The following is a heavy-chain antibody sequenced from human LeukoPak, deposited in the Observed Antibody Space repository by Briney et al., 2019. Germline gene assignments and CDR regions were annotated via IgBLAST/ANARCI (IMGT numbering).Heavy chain of an antibody. J-gene: IGHJ4*02. CDR1: GFTFNTYT. V-gene: IGHV3-48*01. D-gene: IGHD6-19*01. CDR3: AKVVSSGWYGGDY. CDR2: ISGSSGII. Sequence: PGGSLRLSCAASGFTFNTYTMNWVRQAPGKGLEWVSYISGSSGIIDYADSVRGRFTISRDNAKNSLYLQMNSLRAEDTAVYYCAKVVSSGWYGGDYWGQGTLVTVSS.